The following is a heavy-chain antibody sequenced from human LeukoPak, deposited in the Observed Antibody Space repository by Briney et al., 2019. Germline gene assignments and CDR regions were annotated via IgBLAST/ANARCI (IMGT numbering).Heavy chain of an antibody. CDR2: IGTYGGDT. D-gene: IGHD3-22*01. CDR1: TSR. V-gene: IGHV1-18*01. J-gene: IGHJ5*01. CDR3: ARDLWNFYDDSGYNRDFDS. Sequence: ASVTVSCKATSRISWVRQAPGQGLEGMGWIGTYGGDTYYAQKFQSRITVTTDTSTSTVYMELRNLRSDDTAVYYCARDLWNFYDDSGYNRDFDSWGQGTLVTVSS.